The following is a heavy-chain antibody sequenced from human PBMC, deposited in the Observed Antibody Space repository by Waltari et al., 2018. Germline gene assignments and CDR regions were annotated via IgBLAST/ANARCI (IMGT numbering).Heavy chain of an antibody. Sequence: EVQVLESGGGWVQPGGSPGPPCSARGFPLAPSAMGWVRQAPGKGLGWLSAINDAGGWTSHADYVRGRFTISRDNSKNILYLQMNDLRVEDTAIYYCAKYANPSSYLDYWGQGTLVTVSS. CDR3: AKYANPSSYLDY. J-gene: IGHJ4*02. CDR2: INDAGGWT. CDR1: GFPLAPSA. V-gene: IGHV3-23*01. D-gene: IGHD6-6*01.